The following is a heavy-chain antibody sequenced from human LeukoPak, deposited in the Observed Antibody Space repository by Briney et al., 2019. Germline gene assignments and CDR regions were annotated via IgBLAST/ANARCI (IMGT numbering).Heavy chain of an antibody. J-gene: IGHJ5*02. Sequence: GASVKVSCKVSGYTLTELSMHWVRQAPGQGLEWMGGIIPIFGTANYAQKFQGRVTITADESTSTAYMELSSLRSEDTAVYYCARVRYYDILTGYQSVWFDPWGQGTLVTVSS. CDR1: GYTLTELS. D-gene: IGHD3-9*01. CDR2: IIPIFGTA. V-gene: IGHV1-69*13. CDR3: ARVRYYDILTGYQSVWFDP.